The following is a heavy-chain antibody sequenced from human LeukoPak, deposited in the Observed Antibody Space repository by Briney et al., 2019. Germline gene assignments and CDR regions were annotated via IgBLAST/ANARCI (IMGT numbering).Heavy chain of an antibody. Sequence: SETLSLTFAVSGGSISTYYWSWIRQPPGKGLEWIVNMYQSGSTNYNPSLKRLVTISVDTSKYQFSLRLTSVITADTAVYYCARREGYYDSSGYYWGFDYWGQGTLVIVSS. CDR1: GGSISTYY. V-gene: IGHV4-59*01. J-gene: IGHJ4*02. CDR3: ARREGYYDSSGYYWGFDY. CDR2: MYQSGST. D-gene: IGHD3-22*01.